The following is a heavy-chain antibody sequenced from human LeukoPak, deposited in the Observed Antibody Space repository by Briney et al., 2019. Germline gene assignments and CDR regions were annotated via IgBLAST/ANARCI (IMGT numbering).Heavy chain of an antibody. V-gene: IGHV3-7*01. Sequence: GGSLRLSCAASGFTFSSYWMSWVRQAPGKGLEWVANIKQDGSEKYYVVSVKGRFTIARDNAKNSLYLQMNSLRAEDTAVYYCASGWHGDAFDIWGQGTMVTVSS. D-gene: IGHD2-15*01. CDR3: ASGWHGDAFDI. CDR1: GFTFSSYW. J-gene: IGHJ3*02. CDR2: IKQDGSEK.